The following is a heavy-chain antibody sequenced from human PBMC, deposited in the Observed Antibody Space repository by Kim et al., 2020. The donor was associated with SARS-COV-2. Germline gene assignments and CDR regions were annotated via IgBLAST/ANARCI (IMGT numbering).Heavy chain of an antibody. D-gene: IGHD3-3*01. V-gene: IGHV3-23*01. CDR1: GFTFSSYA. J-gene: IGHJ4*02. CDR3: AKDRFRITIFGVVITGNFDY. Sequence: GGSLRLSCAASGFTFSSYAMSWVRQAPGKGLEWVSAISGSGGSTYYADSVKGRFTISRDNSKNTLYLQMNSLRAEDTAVYYCAKDRFRITIFGVVITGNFDYWGQGTLVTVSS. CDR2: ISGSGGST.